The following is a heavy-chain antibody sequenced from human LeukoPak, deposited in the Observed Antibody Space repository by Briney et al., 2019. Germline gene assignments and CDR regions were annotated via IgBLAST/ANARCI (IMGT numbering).Heavy chain of an antibody. CDR3: ARDVGQYCSGGSCYPLDY. CDR2: INPNNGNT. CDR1: GYTFTSYG. Sequence: ASVKVSCKTSGYTFTSYGISWVRQAPGQGLEWMGWINPNNGNTDYAQRLQGRLTVTKDTSTSTAYMELRGLRSDDTALYYCARDVGQYCSGGSCYPLDYWGQGTLVTVSS. V-gene: IGHV1-18*04. D-gene: IGHD2-15*01. J-gene: IGHJ4*02.